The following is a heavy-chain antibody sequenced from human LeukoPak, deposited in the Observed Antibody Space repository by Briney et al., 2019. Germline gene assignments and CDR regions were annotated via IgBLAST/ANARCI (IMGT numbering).Heavy chain of an antibody. CDR3: ARAGIAVAGPFDP. D-gene: IGHD6-19*01. V-gene: IGHV4-34*01. Sequence: SETLSLTCAVYGGSFSGYYWSWIRQPPGKGLEWIGEINHSESTNYNPSLKSRVTISVDTSKNQFSLKLSSVTAADTAVYYCARAGIAVAGPFDPWGQGTLVTVSS. CDR1: GGSFSGYY. CDR2: INHSEST. J-gene: IGHJ5*02.